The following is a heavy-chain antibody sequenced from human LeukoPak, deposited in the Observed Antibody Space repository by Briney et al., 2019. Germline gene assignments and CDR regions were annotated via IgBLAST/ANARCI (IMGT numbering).Heavy chain of an antibody. D-gene: IGHD6-13*01. CDR3: ARHFKTSTWTSGKDV. CDR1: GGSISIYY. V-gene: IGHV4-59*08. J-gene: IGHJ6*02. CDR2: IYSSGST. Sequence: PSETLSLTCSVSGGSISIYYWSWIRQPPGKGLEWIGYIYSSGSTKYNPSLESRVTISVDTSKNQFSLKLSFVTAADTAVYYCARHFKTSTWTSGKDVWGQGTTVTVSS.